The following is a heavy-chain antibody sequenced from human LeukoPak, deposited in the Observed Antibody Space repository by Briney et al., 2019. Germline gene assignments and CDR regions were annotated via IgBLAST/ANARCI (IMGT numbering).Heavy chain of an antibody. V-gene: IGHV3-48*01. CDR1: GLIFSTYS. Sequence: GGSLRLSCAASGLIFSTYSMNWVRQAPGKGLEWVSYISSTDSTIYYADSVQGRFTISRDNAKNSLYLLMNSLRAEDTAVYYCARDLDGAVAFDIWGQGTMVTVSS. J-gene: IGHJ3*02. CDR3: ARDLDGAVAFDI. CDR2: ISSTDSTI. D-gene: IGHD1-1*01.